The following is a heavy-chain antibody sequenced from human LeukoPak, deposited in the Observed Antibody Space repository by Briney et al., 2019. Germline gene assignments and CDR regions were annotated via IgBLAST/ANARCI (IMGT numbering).Heavy chain of an antibody. J-gene: IGHJ5*02. CDR3: AKDVSWNWFDP. Sequence: PGRSLRLSCAASGFTFSTYAMHWVRQAPGKGLEWVAVISYDGSNKYYADPVKGRFTISRDNSKNTLYLQMNTLRAEDTAVYYCAKDVSWNWFDPWGQGTLVTVSS. CDR2: ISYDGSNK. CDR1: GFTFSTYA. V-gene: IGHV3-30*18.